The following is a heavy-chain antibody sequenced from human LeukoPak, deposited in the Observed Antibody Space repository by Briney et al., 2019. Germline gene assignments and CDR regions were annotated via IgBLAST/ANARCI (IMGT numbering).Heavy chain of an antibody. CDR3: ARVAGGTTFDY. Sequence: PGGSLRLSCAASGFTCSSYAMSWVRQAPGKGLVWVSRINTDGSTTSCADSVKGRFTISRDTAKNILYLQMNSLRAEDTAVYYCARVAGGTTFDYWGQGALVTVSS. CDR1: GFTCSSYA. D-gene: IGHD6-13*01. CDR2: INTDGSTT. J-gene: IGHJ4*02. V-gene: IGHV3-74*01.